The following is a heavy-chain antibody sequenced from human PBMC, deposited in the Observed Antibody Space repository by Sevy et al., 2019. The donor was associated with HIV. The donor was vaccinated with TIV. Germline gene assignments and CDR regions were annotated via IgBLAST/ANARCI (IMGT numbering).Heavy chain of an antibody. CDR2: IRYDGSDK. CDR3: AKDLAGPGRRYFDY. D-gene: IGHD6-13*01. V-gene: IGHV3-30*02. J-gene: IGHJ4*02. CDR1: GFTFRNYG. Sequence: GGSLRLSCAASGFTFRNYGMHWVRQVPGKGLEWVTFIRYDGSDKYYGASVKGRFTISRDDSKNTLYLQMDSLRAEDTAIYYCAKDLAGPGRRYFDYWGQGTLVTVSS.